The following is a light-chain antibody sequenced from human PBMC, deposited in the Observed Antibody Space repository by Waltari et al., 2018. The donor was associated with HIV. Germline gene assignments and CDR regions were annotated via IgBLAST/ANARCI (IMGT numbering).Light chain of an antibody. CDR3: QQRNSWPYT. CDR1: QSVTSY. Sequence: EIVLTQSPVTLSLSPGERATLSCRASQSVTSYLAWYHQKRGQAPRLLIYNASNRAAGSTARFSGSGSGTDFTLTISSLEPEDFAVYYCQQRNSWPYTFGQGTKLEIK. V-gene: IGKV3-11*01. J-gene: IGKJ2*01. CDR2: NAS.